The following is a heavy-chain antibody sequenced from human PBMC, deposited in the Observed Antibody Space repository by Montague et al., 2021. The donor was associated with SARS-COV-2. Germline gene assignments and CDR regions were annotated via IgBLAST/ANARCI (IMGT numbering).Heavy chain of an antibody. V-gene: IGHV4-39*01. D-gene: IGHD2-8*01. CDR1: DGSISSSLSY. CDR3: ARRVYTDSRLDDAFDI. J-gene: IGHJ3*02. CDR2: NYRSRYT. Sequence: SETLSLTCTVSDGSISSSLSYWGWIRQPPGQGLEWIGSNYRSRYTNYSPSRKSRITISVYTSKNQFSLNLASVTDTDTAVYYCARRVYTDSRLDDAFDIWGQGTVVTVSS.